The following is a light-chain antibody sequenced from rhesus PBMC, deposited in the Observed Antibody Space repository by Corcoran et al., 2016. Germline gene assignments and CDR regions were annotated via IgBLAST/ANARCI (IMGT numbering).Light chain of an antibody. Sequence: QAALTQPPSMSGSPGQSVTISCTGTSSDIGGYNRVSLYQQHPGKAPKLMIYEVSQRPSGVSDRFSGSKSGNTASLTISGLQAEDDAYYYCSAYAGSNTYICGAGTRLTVL. CDR2: EVS. CDR3: SAYAGSNTYI. J-gene: IGLJ1*01. CDR1: SSDIGGYNR. V-gene: IGLV2-23*02.